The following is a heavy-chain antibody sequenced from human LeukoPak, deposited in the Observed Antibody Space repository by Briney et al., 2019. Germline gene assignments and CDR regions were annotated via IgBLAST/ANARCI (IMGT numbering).Heavy chain of an antibody. CDR2: TSSGGGST. V-gene: IGHV3-23*01. CDR3: AKDRGGNWFDP. Sequence: GGSLRLSCAASGFTFSSYVMSWVRQAPGKGLEWVSATSSGGGSTYYADSVKGRFTISRDNSKNTLYLQMNSLRAEDTAVYYCAKDRGGNWFDPWGQGTLVTVSS. J-gene: IGHJ5*02. CDR1: GFTFSSYV. D-gene: IGHD3-16*01.